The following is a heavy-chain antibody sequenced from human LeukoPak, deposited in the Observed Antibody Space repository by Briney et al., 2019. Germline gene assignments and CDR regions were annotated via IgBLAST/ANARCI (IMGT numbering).Heavy chain of an antibody. D-gene: IGHD2-2*01. CDR2: IIPILGIA. J-gene: IGHJ6*02. Sequence: ASVTVSCKASGGTFSSYAISWVRQAPGQGLEWMGRIIPILGIANYAQKFQGRVTITADKSTSTAYMELSSLRSEDTAVYYCARGSYQHRPDYYYYGMDVWGQGTTVTVSS. V-gene: IGHV1-69*04. CDR3: ARGSYQHRPDYYYYGMDV. CDR1: GGTFSSYA.